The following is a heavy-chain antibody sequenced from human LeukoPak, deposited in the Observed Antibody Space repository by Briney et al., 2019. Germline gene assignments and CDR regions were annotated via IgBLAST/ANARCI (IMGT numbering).Heavy chain of an antibody. J-gene: IGHJ4*02. CDR3: ARDLSNTSGNFPYFDY. Sequence: ASVKVSCKASGYTFARHGVSWVRQAPGQGLEWMGWISAYNGDTKYAQNFQGRVTITTDTSTTTAYMELRSLRSDDTAVYYCARDLSNTSGNFPYFDYWGQGTLVTVSS. CDR2: ISAYNGDT. V-gene: IGHV1-18*01. D-gene: IGHD3-22*01. CDR1: GYTFARHG.